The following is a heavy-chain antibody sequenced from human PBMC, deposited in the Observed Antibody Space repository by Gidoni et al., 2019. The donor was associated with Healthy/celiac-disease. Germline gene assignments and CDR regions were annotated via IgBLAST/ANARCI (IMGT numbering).Heavy chain of an antibody. CDR3: ARDIRYSSSWSHFDF. J-gene: IGHJ4*02. D-gene: IGHD6-13*01. V-gene: IGHV4-39*07. Sequence: QLQLQESGPRLVKPSETLSLSCTVSGASVSNPDYYWGWVRQPPGKGREWIGTVYYRGTTYYNPSLKSRVTILVHTSLNQFSLRLSSVTAADTAIYYCARDIRYSSSWSHFDFWGQGTLATVSP. CDR1: GASVSNPDYY. CDR2: VYYRGTT.